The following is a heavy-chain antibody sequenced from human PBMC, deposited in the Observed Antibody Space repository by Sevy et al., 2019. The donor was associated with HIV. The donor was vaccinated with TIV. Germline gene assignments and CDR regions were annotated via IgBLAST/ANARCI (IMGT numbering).Heavy chain of an antibody. V-gene: IGHV3-9*01. CDR3: AKVMWLRPTTHYYYGMDV. D-gene: IGHD5-12*01. CDR2: ISWNSGSI. CDR1: GFTFDDYA. Sequence: GGSLRLSCAASGFTFDDYAMHWVRQAPGKGLEWVSGISWNSGSIGYADSVKGRFTISSDNAKYSLSLQMNSLRAEDTALYYCAKVMWLRPTTHYYYGMDVWGQGTTVTVSS. J-gene: IGHJ6*02.